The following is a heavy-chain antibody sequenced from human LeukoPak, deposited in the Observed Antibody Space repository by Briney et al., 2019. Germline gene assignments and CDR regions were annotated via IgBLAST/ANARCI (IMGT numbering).Heavy chain of an antibody. D-gene: IGHD4-17*01. CDR2: ISSSGTTI. CDR3: TTVDYGDYYFDY. CDR1: GFAFSDYY. Sequence: GGSLRLSCAASGFAFSDYYMSWIRQAPGKGLEWVSYISSSGTTIYYADSVKGRFTISRDNAKNSLYLQMNSLKTEDTAVYYCTTVDYGDYYFDYWGQGTLVTVSS. V-gene: IGHV3-11*01. J-gene: IGHJ4*02.